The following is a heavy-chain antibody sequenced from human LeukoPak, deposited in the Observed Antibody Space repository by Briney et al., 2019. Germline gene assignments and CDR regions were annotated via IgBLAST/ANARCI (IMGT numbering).Heavy chain of an antibody. J-gene: IGHJ4*02. V-gene: IGHV4-39*01. CDR1: GGSISSNSHH. Sequence: PSETLSLTCTISGGSISSNSHHWGWIRQSPGKGLEWIGSIYNGRTIFYNPSLNGRVTISVVPSKDQFTPQLNSVTAADTAVYYCVRHDGRSGGTMGALDSWGQGSLVTVSS. CDR3: VRHDGRSGGTMGALDS. CDR2: IYNGRTI. D-gene: IGHD4-23*01.